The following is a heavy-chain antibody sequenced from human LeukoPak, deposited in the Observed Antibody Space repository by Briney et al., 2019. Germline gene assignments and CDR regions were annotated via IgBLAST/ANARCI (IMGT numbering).Heavy chain of an antibody. CDR3: ARNDYGSGSYITLFDY. J-gene: IGHJ4*02. D-gene: IGHD3-10*01. Sequence: GGSLRLSCAASGFTFSSYEMNWVRQAPGKGLEWVSYISSRGSTIYYADSVKGRFTISRDNAKNSLYLQMNSLRAEDTAVYYCARNDYGSGSYITLFDYWGQGTLVTVSS. V-gene: IGHV3-48*03. CDR1: GFTFSSYE. CDR2: ISSRGSTI.